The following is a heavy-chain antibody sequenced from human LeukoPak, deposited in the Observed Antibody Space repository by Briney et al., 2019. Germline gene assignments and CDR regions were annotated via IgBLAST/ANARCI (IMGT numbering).Heavy chain of an antibody. Sequence: GGSLRLSCAASGFTFSSYGMHWVRQAPGKGLEWVAVISYDGSNKYYADSVKGRFTISRDNSKNTLYLQMNSLRAGDTAVYYRAKDGNRYYYYGMDVWGQGTTVTVSS. D-gene: IGHD1-14*01. J-gene: IGHJ6*02. CDR2: ISYDGSNK. CDR1: GFTFSSYG. V-gene: IGHV3-30*18. CDR3: AKDGNRYYYYGMDV.